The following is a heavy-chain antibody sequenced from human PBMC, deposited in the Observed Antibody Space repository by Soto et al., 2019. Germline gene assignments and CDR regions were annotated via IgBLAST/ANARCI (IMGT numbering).Heavy chain of an antibody. CDR1: GGSVTSRTYY. V-gene: IGHV4-61*01. D-gene: IGHD3-9*01. J-gene: IGHJ4*02. CDR3: AREAEFDLVRKCDY. CDR2: IYYTGST. Sequence: QVQLQESGPGLVKPAETLSLACTVSGGSVTSRTYYWSWIRQPPGKGLEWIGNIYYTGSTDYNPSLQSRVSISLDPSKHQFSLNLTSVPGADTAVYYCAREAEFDLVRKCDYWGQGILVTVSS.